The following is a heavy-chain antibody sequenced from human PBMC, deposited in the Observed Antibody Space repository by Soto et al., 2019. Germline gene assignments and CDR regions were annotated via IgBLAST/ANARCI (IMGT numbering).Heavy chain of an antibody. CDR3: VRKYPGTRPFDY. D-gene: IGHD2-2*01. Sequence: GSLILFGAASGFTFNSYAMNLVRQAPGEGMAWVSAIGTDGNTYYANSVKGRFTISRDNSKTTLYLQMNSLRVEDTAIYYCVRKYPGTRPFDYWGQGTLVTVYS. CDR2: IGTDGNT. J-gene: IGHJ4*01. CDR1: GFTFNSYA. V-gene: IGHV3-23*01.